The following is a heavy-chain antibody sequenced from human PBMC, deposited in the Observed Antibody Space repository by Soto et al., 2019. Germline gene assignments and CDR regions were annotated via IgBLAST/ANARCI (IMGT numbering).Heavy chain of an antibody. D-gene: IGHD1-20*01. Sequence: ASVKGSCKAAGYGSTGYYMHWVRQAPGQGLEWMGWINPNSGGTNYAQKFQGRVTMTRDTSISTAYMELSRLRSDDTAVYYCARGLITGTMGGMDVWGQGTTVTVSS. V-gene: IGHV1-2*02. J-gene: IGHJ6*02. CDR2: INPNSGGT. CDR3: ARGLITGTMGGMDV. CDR1: GYGSTGYY.